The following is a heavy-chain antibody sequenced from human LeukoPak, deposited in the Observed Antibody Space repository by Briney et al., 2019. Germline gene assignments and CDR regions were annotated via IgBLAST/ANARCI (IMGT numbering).Heavy chain of an antibody. CDR3: ARGSSGYARKFDLQTDY. J-gene: IGHJ4*02. V-gene: IGHV3-21*01. D-gene: IGHD5-12*01. Sequence: PGGSLRLSCAASGFTFSSYSMNWVRQAPGKGLEWVSSISSSSSYIYYADSVKGRFTISRDNAKNSLYLQMNSLRAEDTAVYYCARGSSGYARKFDLQTDYWGQGTLVTVSS. CDR2: ISSSSSYI. CDR1: GFTFSSYS.